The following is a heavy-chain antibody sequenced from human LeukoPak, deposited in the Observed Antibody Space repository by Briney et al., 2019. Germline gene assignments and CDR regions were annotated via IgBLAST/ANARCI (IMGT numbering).Heavy chain of an antibody. CDR1: GFTFSSYG. V-gene: IGHV3-30*02. CDR3: AKCGSGSYYNEDYYYYYMDV. D-gene: IGHD3-10*01. CDR2: IRYDGSNK. Sequence: PGGSLRLSCAASGFTFSSYGMHWVRQAPGKGLEWVAFIRYDGSNKYYADSVKGRFTISRDNSKNTLYLQMNSLRAEDTAVYYCAKCGSGSYYNEDYYYYYMDVWGKGTTVTISS. J-gene: IGHJ6*03.